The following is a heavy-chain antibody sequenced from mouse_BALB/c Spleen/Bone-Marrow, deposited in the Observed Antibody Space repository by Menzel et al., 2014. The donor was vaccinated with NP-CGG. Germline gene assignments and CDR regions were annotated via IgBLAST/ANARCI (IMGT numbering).Heavy chain of an antibody. Sequence: VQLQQSGAELVKPGASVKLSCTASGFNIKDTYMHWVKQRPEQGLEWIGRIDPANGNTKYDPKFQGKATITADTSYNTAYLQLSSLTSEDTAVYYCARYDYGWYFYVWGAGTTVTVSS. J-gene: IGHJ1*01. CDR1: GFNIKDTY. CDR3: ARYDYGWYFYV. CDR2: IDPANGNT. V-gene: IGHV14-3*02. D-gene: IGHD1-1*01.